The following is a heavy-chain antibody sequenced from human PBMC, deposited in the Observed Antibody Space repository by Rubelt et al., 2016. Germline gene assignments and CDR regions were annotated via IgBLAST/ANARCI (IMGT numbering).Heavy chain of an antibody. V-gene: IGHV1-69*04. CDR3: ARGLLSSGMDV. CDR2: IIPILGIA. D-gene: IGHD2-15*01. Sequence: QVQLVQSGAEVKKPGSSVKVSCKASGGTFSSYAISWVRQAPGQGLEWMGRIIPILGIANQAQNFQGRVTITADRTTSTAYMELSSLRSEDTAVYYCARGLLSSGMDVWGKGTTVTVSS. J-gene: IGHJ6*04. CDR1: GGTFSSYA.